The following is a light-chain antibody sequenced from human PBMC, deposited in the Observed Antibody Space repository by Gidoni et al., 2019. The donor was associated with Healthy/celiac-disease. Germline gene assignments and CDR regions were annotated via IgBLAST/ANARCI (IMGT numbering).Light chain of an antibody. Sequence: EIVMTQSPATLSVSPGERATLSCRASQSVSSNLAWYQQKPGQAPRLLIYGASTRATGIPARFRGSWSGTEFTLTISSLQSEDFAVYYCQQYNNWPEWTFGQGTKVEIK. J-gene: IGKJ1*01. CDR2: GAS. CDR1: QSVSSN. V-gene: IGKV3-15*01. CDR3: QQYNNWPEWT.